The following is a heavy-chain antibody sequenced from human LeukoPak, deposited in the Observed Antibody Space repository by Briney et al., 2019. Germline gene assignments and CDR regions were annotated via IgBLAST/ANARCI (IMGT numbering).Heavy chain of an antibody. V-gene: IGHV3-30*04. D-gene: IGHD2-15*01. CDR1: GFTFSSYA. Sequence: GRSLRLSCAASGFTFSSYAMHWVRQAPGKGLEWVAVLSYDGGIKYYADSVKGRFTFSRDNSKNTLSLQMSSIRAEDTALYYCARSRYCSGGTCYSNYYYYYMDVWGKGTSVTVSS. CDR3: ARSRYCSGGTCYSNYYYYYMDV. CDR2: LSYDGGIK. J-gene: IGHJ6*03.